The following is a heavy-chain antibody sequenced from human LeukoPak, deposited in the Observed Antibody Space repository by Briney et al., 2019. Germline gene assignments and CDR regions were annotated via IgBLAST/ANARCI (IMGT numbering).Heavy chain of an antibody. V-gene: IGHV3-30*04. CDR1: GFTFRNYA. CDR2: ISYDGANK. J-gene: IGHJ4*02. D-gene: IGHD6-19*01. Sequence: PGRSLRLSCAASGFTFRNYAMHWVRQAPGKGLEWVAVISYDGANKHYADSVKGRFTISRDNSKNTLYMQMNSLRAEDTAVYYCARGVRIAVAVNIDYWGQGTLVTVSS. CDR3: ARGVRIAVAVNIDY.